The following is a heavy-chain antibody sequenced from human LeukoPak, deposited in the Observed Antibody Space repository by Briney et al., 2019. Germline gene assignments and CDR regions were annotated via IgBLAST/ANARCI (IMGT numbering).Heavy chain of an antibody. Sequence: PSETLSLTCTVSGGSISSSSYYWGWIRQPPGKGLEWIGSVYYSGTTYYNPSLQSRVTISIDTSKNHFSLKLSSVTAADTAVYYCARCLPDSGYDFDFWGQGTLVTVSS. CDR2: VYYSGTT. D-gene: IGHD5-12*01. J-gene: IGHJ4*02. CDR3: ARCLPDSGYDFDF. CDR1: GGSISSSSYY. V-gene: IGHV4-39*02.